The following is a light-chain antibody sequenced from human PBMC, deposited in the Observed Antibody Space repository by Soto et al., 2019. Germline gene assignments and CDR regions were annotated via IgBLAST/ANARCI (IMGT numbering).Light chain of an antibody. V-gene: IGLV1-51*01. CDR2: DDN. J-gene: IGLJ1*01. Sequence: QSVMTQPPSVSVAPGQKVTISCSGSSSNIGGNSVSWYQQLPGTAPKLLIYDDNKRPSGIPDRFSGSKSGTSATLGITGFQTGDEAAYYCGSWDSSLSAYVFGTGTKVTVL. CDR1: SSNIGGNS. CDR3: GSWDSSLSAYV.